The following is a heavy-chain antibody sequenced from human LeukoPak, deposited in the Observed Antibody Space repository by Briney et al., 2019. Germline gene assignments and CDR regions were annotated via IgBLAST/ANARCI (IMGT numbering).Heavy chain of an antibody. Sequence: SETLSLTCTVSGGSISSSSYHWAWIRQPPGKGLEWIGSIYYSGSTHYNPPLKSRVTISVDTSKNQFSLKLSSVTAADTAVYYCARDNLPPTYYYDSSGYFDDAFDIWGQGTMVTVSS. CDR3: ARDNLPPTYYYDSSGYFDDAFDI. CDR2: IYYSGST. V-gene: IGHV4-39*07. CDR1: GGSISSSSYH. J-gene: IGHJ3*02. D-gene: IGHD3-22*01.